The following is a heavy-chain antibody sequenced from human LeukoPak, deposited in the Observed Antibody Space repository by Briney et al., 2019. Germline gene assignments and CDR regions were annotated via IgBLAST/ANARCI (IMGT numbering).Heavy chain of an antibody. J-gene: IGHJ4*02. CDR2: ISSSGSTI. CDR1: GFTFSDYY. D-gene: IGHD3-22*01. CDR3: ARDFYDTSGYYYDY. Sequence: GRSLRLSCAASGFTFSDYYMSWIRQAPGKGLEWVSYISSSGSTIYYADSVKGRFTISRDNAENSLYLQMNSLRAEDTAVYYCARDFYDTSGYYYDYWGQGTLVTVSS. V-gene: IGHV3-11*04.